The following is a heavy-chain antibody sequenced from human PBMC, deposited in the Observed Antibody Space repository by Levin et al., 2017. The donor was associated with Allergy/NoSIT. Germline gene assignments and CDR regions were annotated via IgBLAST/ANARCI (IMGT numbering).Heavy chain of an antibody. CDR2: IRTNPDGGTT. J-gene: IGHJ6*03. CDR3: SRFIHQHPYHMDV. V-gene: IGHV3-49*03. CDR1: GFTFRDFA. Sequence: GGSLRLSCAASGFTFRDFAVTWFRQRPGKGLEWVGFIRTNPDGGTTEDAASVRGRFTFSRDDANSIAYLRMNSLKTEDTGLYYCSRFIHQHPYHMDVWGNGTTVTVSS. D-gene: IGHD2-21*01.